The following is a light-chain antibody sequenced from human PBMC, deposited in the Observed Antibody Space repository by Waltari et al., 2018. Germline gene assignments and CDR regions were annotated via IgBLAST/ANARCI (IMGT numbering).Light chain of an antibody. J-gene: IGLJ1*01. V-gene: IGLV2-14*01. Sequence: QSALTQPASVSGSPGQSITIPCTGTSSDVGGYNYLSWYQQHPGTAPKLMIYEVFNRPSGVSNRSSGSKSGNTASLTISGLQAEDEADYYCNSYTTSSTQVFGTGTKVTVL. CDR3: NSYTTSSTQV. CDR1: SSDVGGYNY. CDR2: EVF.